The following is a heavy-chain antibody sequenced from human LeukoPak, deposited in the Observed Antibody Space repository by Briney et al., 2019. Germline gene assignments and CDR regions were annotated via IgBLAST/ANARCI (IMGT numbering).Heavy chain of an antibody. D-gene: IGHD1-26*01. CDR2: IYTGGST. V-gene: IGHV4-4*07. Sequence: SETLSLTCTGSGGSINGYFWTWIRQPAGKGLEWIGRIYTGGSTNYNPSLKSRVTMSVDTSKNQFSLKLNSVTAADTAVYYCARQEGGIVGPYWGQGTLVTVSS. CDR1: GGSINGYF. J-gene: IGHJ4*02. CDR3: ARQEGGIVGPY.